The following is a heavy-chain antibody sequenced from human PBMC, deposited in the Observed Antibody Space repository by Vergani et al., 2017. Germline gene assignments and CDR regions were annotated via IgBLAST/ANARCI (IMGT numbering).Heavy chain of an antibody. V-gene: IGHV3-49*03. CDR2: IRRKAYGVTT. CDR3: TRDRTIFGVVPFYY. J-gene: IGHJ4*02. Sequence: EVQLVESGGGLVQPGRSLRLSCTASGFTFGDYAMSWFRQAPGKGLEWVGCIRRKAYGVTTEYAASVKGRFTISRDESQSIAYLQMNSLKTEDTAVYYCTRDRTIFGVVPFYYWGQGTLVTVSS. CDR1: GFTFGDYA. D-gene: IGHD3-3*01.